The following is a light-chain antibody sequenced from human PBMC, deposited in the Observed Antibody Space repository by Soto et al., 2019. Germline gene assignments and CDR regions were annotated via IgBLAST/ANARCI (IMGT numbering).Light chain of an antibody. CDR2: GAS. V-gene: IGKV1-12*01. CDR3: QQGNTFPPLT. Sequence: DIQMTQSPFSVSAFVGDRVTITCRASQAISNWLGWYQQKPGRAPKLLIYGASSLQSGVPSRFSGSGSGTYFTHTSSSLQPEDFATYLCQQGNTFPPLTFGGVTRVDLK. J-gene: IGKJ4*02. CDR1: QAISNW.